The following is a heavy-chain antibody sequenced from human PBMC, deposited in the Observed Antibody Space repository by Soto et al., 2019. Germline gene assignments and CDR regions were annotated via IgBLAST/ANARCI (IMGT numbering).Heavy chain of an antibody. CDR3: AGYCSSTSCYIRHFDP. J-gene: IGHJ5*02. CDR2: IIPIFGTA. D-gene: IGHD2-2*02. CDR1: GGTFSSYA. Sequence: ASVKVSCKASGGTFSSYAISWVRQAPGQGLEWMGGIIPIFGTANYAQKFQGRVTITADESTSTAYMELSSLRSEDTAVYYCAGYCSSTSCYIRHFDPWGQGTLVTGLL. V-gene: IGHV1-69*13.